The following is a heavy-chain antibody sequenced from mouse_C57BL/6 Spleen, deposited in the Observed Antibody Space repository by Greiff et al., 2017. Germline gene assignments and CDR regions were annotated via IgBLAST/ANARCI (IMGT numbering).Heavy chain of an antibody. D-gene: IGHD3-3*01. CDR3: ASRGDEGY. Sequence: EVQLVESGGGLVKPGGSLKLSCAASGFTFSDYGMHWVRQAPEKGLEWVAYISSGSSTIYYADTVTGRFTISRDNAKNTLFLQVTSLRSEDTAMYYCASRGDEGYWGQGTTLTVSS. J-gene: IGHJ2*01. CDR1: GFTFSDYG. CDR2: ISSGSSTI. V-gene: IGHV5-17*01.